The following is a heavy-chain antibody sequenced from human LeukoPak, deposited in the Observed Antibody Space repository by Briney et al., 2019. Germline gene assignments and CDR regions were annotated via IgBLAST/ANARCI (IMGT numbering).Heavy chain of an antibody. V-gene: IGHV4-59*01. D-gene: IGHD3-22*01. J-gene: IGHJ3*02. CDR2: IYYSGST. CDR3: ARDYYDSSGYYYAAFDI. Sequence: SETLSLTCTVSGGSISSYYWSWIRQPPGKGLEWIGYIYYSGSTNYNPSLKSRVTISVDTSKNQFSLKLSSVTAADTAVYYCARDYYDSSGYYYAAFDIWGQGTMVTVSS. CDR1: GGSISSYY.